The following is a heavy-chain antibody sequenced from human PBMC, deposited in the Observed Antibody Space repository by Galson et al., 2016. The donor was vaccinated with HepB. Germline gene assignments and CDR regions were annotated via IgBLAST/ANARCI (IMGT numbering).Heavy chain of an antibody. V-gene: IGHV3-33*01. Sequence: SLRLSCAASGFTFSSYGMHWVRQAPGKGLEWVAVIWYDGSNKYYTDSVKGRFTISRDNSKNTLYLQMNSLGAEDTAVYYCARDRFGYCSGGSCYPLGNWGQGTLVTVSS. CDR3: ARDRFGYCSGGSCYPLGN. CDR2: IWYDGSNK. J-gene: IGHJ4*02. D-gene: IGHD2-15*01. CDR1: GFTFSSYG.